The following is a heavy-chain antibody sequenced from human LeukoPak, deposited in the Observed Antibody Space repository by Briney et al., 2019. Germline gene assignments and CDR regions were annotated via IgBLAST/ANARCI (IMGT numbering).Heavy chain of an antibody. Sequence: GGSLRLSCAASGFTFSSYAMSWVRQAPGNGLEWVSAISGSGGSTYYADSVKGRFTISRDNSKNTLYLQMNSLRAEDTAVYYCAKDGRRSGWSPKPFDYWGQGTLVTVSS. D-gene: IGHD6-13*01. CDR2: ISGSGGST. CDR3: AKDGRRSGWSPKPFDY. V-gene: IGHV3-23*01. J-gene: IGHJ4*02. CDR1: GFTFSSYA.